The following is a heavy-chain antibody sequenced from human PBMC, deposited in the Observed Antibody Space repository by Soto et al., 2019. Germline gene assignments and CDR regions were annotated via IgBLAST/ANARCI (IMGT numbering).Heavy chain of an antibody. D-gene: IGHD2-8*02. J-gene: IGHJ5*02. CDR1: GGSTSSYY. CDR3: ARLWSPRSWFDP. Sequence: SETLSLTCTVSGGSTSSYYWSWIRQPPGKGLEWVAYMHNSGGTNYNPSLKSRVTISVDTSKNQFSLKLRSVIAADTAVYYCARLWSPRSWFDPWGQGTLVTVSS. V-gene: IGHV4-59*08. CDR2: MHNSGGT.